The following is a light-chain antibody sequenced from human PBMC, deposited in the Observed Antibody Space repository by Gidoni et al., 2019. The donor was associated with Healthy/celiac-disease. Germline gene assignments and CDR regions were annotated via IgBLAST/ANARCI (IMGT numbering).Light chain of an antibody. Sequence: QSALTQPASVSGSPGQSITISCTGTSSDVGAYDYVSWYQQPPGKPPKLMIYEVSNRPSGVSNRFSDSKSGDTASLTISGLQAEDEADYYCYSYTSSTTVVFGGGTKLTVL. CDR3: YSYTSSTTVV. V-gene: IGLV2-14*01. J-gene: IGLJ2*01. CDR1: SSDVGAYDY. CDR2: EVS.